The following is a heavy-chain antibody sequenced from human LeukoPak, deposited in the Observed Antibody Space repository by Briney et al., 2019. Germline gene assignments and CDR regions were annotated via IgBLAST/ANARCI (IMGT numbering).Heavy chain of an antibody. Sequence: ASVKASCKASGGTFSSYAISWVRQAPGQGLEWMGGIIPIFSTANYAQKFQGRVTITADKSTSPAYMELSSLRSEDTAVYYCAAHFYTGPYDYWGQGTLVTVSS. J-gene: IGHJ4*02. V-gene: IGHV1-69*06. CDR1: GGTFSSYA. CDR3: AAHFYTGPYDY. D-gene: IGHD2/OR15-2a*01. CDR2: IIPIFSTA.